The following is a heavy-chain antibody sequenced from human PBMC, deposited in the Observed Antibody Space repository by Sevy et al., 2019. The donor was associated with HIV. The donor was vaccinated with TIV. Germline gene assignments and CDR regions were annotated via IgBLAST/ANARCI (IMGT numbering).Heavy chain of an antibody. CDR3: ARDWGWDSGSSYDAFDI. Sequence: GGSLRLSCAASGFTFSSYWMHWVRQAPGKGLVWVSRINSDGSSTRYADSVKGRFTISRDNAKNTLYLQMNSLRAEDTAVYYCARDWGWDSGSSYDAFDIWGQGTMVTVSS. J-gene: IGHJ3*02. CDR1: GFTFSSYW. V-gene: IGHV3-74*01. D-gene: IGHD1-26*01. CDR2: INSDGSST.